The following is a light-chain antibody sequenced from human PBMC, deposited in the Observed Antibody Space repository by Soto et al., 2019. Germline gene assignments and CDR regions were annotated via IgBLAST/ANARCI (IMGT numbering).Light chain of an antibody. CDR3: QKYNSALWT. V-gene: IGKV1-39*01. J-gene: IGKJ1*01. Sequence: DIQMTQSPSSRSASAGERVTITFRASQTINKYLNWYQQKPGKAPKLLIYAASSLASGVPSRFSGSGSGTDFTLSISSLQPEDFATYYCQKYNSALWTFGQGTKVDIK. CDR2: AAS. CDR1: QTINKY.